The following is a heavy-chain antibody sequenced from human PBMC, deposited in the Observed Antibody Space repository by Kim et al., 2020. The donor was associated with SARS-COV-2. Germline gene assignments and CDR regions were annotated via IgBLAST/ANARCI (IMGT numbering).Heavy chain of an antibody. J-gene: IGHJ4*02. Sequence: SQTLSLTCAISGDTVSSNRVTWHWIRQSPSRGPEWLGRTYYRSKWYTDYAVSVKNRITINPDTSKNQFSLQLNSVTPEDTAVYYCARAKDGAFDYWGQGT. CDR3: ARAKDGAFDY. V-gene: IGHV6-1*01. CDR2: TYYRSKWYT. CDR1: GDTVSSNRVT. D-gene: IGHD2-8*01.